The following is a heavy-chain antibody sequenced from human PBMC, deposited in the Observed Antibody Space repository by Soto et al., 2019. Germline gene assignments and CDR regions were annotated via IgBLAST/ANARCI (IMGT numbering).Heavy chain of an antibody. V-gene: IGHV5-51*01. Sequence: GESLKISRKTSGYTFSNYWIAWVRQMPGKGLEWMGIIYPRDSDSKYSPAFQGQVTFSVDKSIDTAYLQWTSLEASDSAIYFCARKFAPEFFDSWGQGTLVTVSS. CDR2: IYPRDSDS. CDR1: GYTFSNYW. CDR3: ARKFAPEFFDS. D-gene: IGHD3-10*01. J-gene: IGHJ4*02.